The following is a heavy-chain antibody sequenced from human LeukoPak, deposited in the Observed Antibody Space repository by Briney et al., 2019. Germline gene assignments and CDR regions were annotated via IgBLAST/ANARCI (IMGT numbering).Heavy chain of an antibody. J-gene: IGHJ4*02. D-gene: IGHD5-24*01. CDR3: TRQHRWLQHFDY. Sequence: PSETLSLTCTVSDGSISSSSYYWDWIRQPPGKGLEWIGSIYYSGSTYYNPSLKSRVTISVDTSKNQFSLKLSSVTAADTAVYYCTRQHRWLQHFDYWGQGTLVTVSS. CDR2: IYYSGST. CDR1: DGSISSSSYY. V-gene: IGHV4-39*01.